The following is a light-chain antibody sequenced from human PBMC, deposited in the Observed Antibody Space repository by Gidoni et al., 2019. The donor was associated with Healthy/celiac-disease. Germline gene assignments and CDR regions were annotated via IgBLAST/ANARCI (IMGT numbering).Light chain of an antibody. J-gene: IGKJ4*01. Sequence: DMQMPQSPSSLSASVGDRVTITCPASQSISSYLNWYQQKPGKAPKLLIYAASSLQSGVPSRFSGSGSGTDFTLTISSLQPEDFATYYCQQSYSTPLTFGGGTKVEIK. V-gene: IGKV1-39*01. CDR2: AAS. CDR3: QQSYSTPLT. CDR1: QSISSY.